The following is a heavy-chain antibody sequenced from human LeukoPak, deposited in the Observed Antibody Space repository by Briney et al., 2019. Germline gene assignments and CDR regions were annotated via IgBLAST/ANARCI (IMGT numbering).Heavy chain of an antibody. V-gene: IGHV4-59*01. CDR2: IYYSGST. D-gene: IGHD4-17*01. CDR1: GDSTSSYY. CDR3: ARGPDYGDYARPDYYYYGMDV. Sequence: PSETLSLTCTVSGDSTSSYYWSWIRQPPGKGLEWIGYIYYSGSTNYNPSLKSRVTISVDTSKNQFSLKLSSVTAADTAVYYCARGPDYGDYARPDYYYYGMDVWGQGTTVTVSS. J-gene: IGHJ6*02.